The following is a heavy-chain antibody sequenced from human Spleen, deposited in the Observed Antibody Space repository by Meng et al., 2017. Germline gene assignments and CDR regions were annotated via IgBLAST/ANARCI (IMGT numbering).Heavy chain of an antibody. D-gene: IGHD4-11*01. CDR2: INHSGST. CDR1: GGSFSDYY. CDR3: ARGPTTMAHDFDY. V-gene: IGHV4-34*01. J-gene: IGHJ4*02. Sequence: VQLQTWGAGLLKPSETLSLTCVVSGGSFSDYYWSVIRQPPGKGLEWIGEINHSGSTNYNPSLESRATISVETSKNNLSLKLSSVTAADSAVYYCARGPTTMAHDFDYWGQGTLVTVS.